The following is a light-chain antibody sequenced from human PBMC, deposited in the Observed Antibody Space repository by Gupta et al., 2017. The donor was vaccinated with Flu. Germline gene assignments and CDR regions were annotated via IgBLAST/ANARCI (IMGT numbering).Light chain of an antibody. J-gene: IGLJ1*01. CDR1: RSNIGSNT. V-gene: IGLV1-44*01. CDR3: SSLYDSLNGYV. CDR2: SHN. Sequence: SVLTQPPTASVTPGQRVSIPCSGGRSNIGSNTVNWYQHAPGTAPKLLIHSHNQRPSWVPDGFSGSTSCTSASLVIRWLQSEDEAAYYCSSLYDSLNGYVFGTGTEVTVL.